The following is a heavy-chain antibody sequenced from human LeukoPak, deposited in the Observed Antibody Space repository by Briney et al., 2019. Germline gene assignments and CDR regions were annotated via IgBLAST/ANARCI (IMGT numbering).Heavy chain of an antibody. Sequence: ASVKVSCKASGGTFSSYAISWVRQAPGQGLEWMGGIIPIFGTANYAQKFQGRVTITADESTSTAYMELSSLRSEDTAVYYCARDLGSIAASYYFDYWGQGTLVTVSS. V-gene: IGHV1-69*01. D-gene: IGHD6-6*01. CDR3: ARDLGSIAASYYFDY. CDR1: GGTFSSYA. J-gene: IGHJ4*02. CDR2: IIPIFGTA.